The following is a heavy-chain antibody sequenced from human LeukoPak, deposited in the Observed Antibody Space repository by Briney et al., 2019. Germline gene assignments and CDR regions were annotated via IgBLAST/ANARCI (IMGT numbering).Heavy chain of an antibody. J-gene: IGHJ6*03. D-gene: IGHD5-18*01. V-gene: IGHV3-7*01. Sequence: PGGSLRLSCAASGFTFSVFWMSWVRQAPGKGLEWVANIKQDGSEKYYGDSVKGRFTISRDNSKKSLYLQMNSLRAEDTAVYYCARDNGYNYGDFYHYYMDVWGKGTTVTVSS. CDR3: ARDNGYNYGDFYHYYMDV. CDR2: IKQDGSEK. CDR1: GFTFSVFW.